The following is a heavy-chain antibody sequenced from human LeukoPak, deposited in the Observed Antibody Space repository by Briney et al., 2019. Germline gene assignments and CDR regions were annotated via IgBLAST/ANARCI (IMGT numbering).Heavy chain of an antibody. D-gene: IGHD2-2*01. CDR3: VRALLRYRSSTSCYWFDP. J-gene: IGHJ5*02. Sequence: GASVKVSCKASGGTFSSYVINWVRQAPGQGLEWMGGIIPIFGTANYAQKFQGRVTITADESTGTAYMELSSLRSEDTAMYYCVRALLRYRSSTSCYWFDPWGQGTLVTVSS. CDR1: GGTFSSYV. CDR2: IIPIFGTA. V-gene: IGHV1-69*13.